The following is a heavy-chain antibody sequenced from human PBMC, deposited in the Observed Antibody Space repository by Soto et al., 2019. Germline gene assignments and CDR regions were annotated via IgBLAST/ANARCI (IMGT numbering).Heavy chain of an antibody. D-gene: IGHD4-17*01. CDR1: GGSISSYY. CDR3: ARGTALIYGDYPGAGYFDF. J-gene: IGHJ4*02. V-gene: IGHV4-59*01. Sequence: SETLSLTCTVSGGSISSYYWRWIRQSPGRGLEWIGYVHYSGTTNYNPSLKSRVAMSLDSSKRQFSLTLNSVTAADTAVYYCARGTALIYGDYPGAGYFDFWGQGIQVTVSS. CDR2: VHYSGTT.